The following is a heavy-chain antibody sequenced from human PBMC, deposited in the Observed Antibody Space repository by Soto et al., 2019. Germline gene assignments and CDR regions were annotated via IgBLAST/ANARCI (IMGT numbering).Heavy chain of an antibody. CDR1: GLTFSSYA. J-gene: IGHJ4*02. CDR2: ISGSGGST. V-gene: IGHV3-23*01. CDR3: AKERLAADRPAYYFDY. Sequence: EVQLLESGGGLVQPGGSLRLSCAASGLTFSSYAMSWVRQAPGKGLEWVSAISGSGGSTYYADSVKGRFTISRDNSKNTLYLQMNSLRAEDTAVYYCAKERLAADRPAYYFDYWGQGTLVTVSS. D-gene: IGHD6-25*01.